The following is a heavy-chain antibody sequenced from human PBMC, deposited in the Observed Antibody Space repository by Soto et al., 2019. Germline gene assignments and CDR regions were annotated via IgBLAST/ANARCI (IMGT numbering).Heavy chain of an antibody. Sequence: SETLSLTCTVSGGSISSGGYYWSWIRQHPGKGLEWIGYIYYSGSTYYNPSLKSRVTISVDTSKNQFSLKLSSVTAADTAVYYCASGLRRATPRGDDAFDIWGQGTMVTVSS. CDR1: GGSISSGGYY. D-gene: IGHD3-10*01. CDR2: IYYSGST. V-gene: IGHV4-31*02. J-gene: IGHJ3*02. CDR3: ASGLRRATPRGDDAFDI.